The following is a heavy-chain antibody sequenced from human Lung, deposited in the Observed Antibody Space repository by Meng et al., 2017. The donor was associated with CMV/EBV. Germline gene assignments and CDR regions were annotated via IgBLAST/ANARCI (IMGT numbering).Heavy chain of an antibody. CDR1: GYTFTSYY. Sequence: ASVKVSCKASGYTFTSYYMHWVRQAPGQGLEWMGIINPSDGSTSYAQKFQGRVTRTRDTSTSTVYMELSSLRSEDTAVYYCAREGVIVGVTHAFDLWGQGTMVTVSS. CDR2: INPSDGST. V-gene: IGHV1-46*01. D-gene: IGHD1-26*01. J-gene: IGHJ3*01. CDR3: AREGVIVGVTHAFDL.